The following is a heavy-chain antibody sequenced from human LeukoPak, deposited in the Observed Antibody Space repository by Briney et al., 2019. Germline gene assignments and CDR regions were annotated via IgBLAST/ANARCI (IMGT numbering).Heavy chain of an antibody. CDR2: ISIGYNNI. J-gene: IGHJ4*02. CDR1: GFAFSSFS. V-gene: IGHV3-21*01. D-gene: IGHD2-15*01. CDR3: ARADIVVVPADPFDL. Sequence: GGSLRLSCVASGFAFSSFSMNWVRQAPGKGLEWVASISIGYNNIFYADSVEGRFTISRDNAQNSVYLQMNSLRSEDTAVYYCARADIVVVPADPFDLWGQGTLLTVSS.